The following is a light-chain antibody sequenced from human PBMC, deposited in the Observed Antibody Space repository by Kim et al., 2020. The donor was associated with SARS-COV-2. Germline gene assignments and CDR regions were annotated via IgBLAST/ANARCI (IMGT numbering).Light chain of an antibody. J-gene: IGLJ2*01. CDR2: GNS. V-gene: IGLV1-40*01. CDR1: STNMGAGYD. Sequence: VTISCNGRSTNMGAGYDVHWYQQLPGKAPKLLIYGNSNRPSGVPDRFSGSKSGTSASLAITGLQAEDEADYYCRSYDSSLSGSVFGGGTQLTVL. CDR3: RSYDSSLSGSV.